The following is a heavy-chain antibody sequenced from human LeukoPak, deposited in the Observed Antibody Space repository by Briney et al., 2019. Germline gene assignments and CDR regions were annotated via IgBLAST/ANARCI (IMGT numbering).Heavy chain of an antibody. Sequence: GGSLRLSCVASGFAVSDNFMAWVRQAPGKGLDWVSISNSGGPTHYAESVRGRFTISRDNSKNTVYLQMSSLRAEDTAVYYCVKGLGFILDYWGQGILVTVSS. J-gene: IGHJ4*02. CDR3: VKGLGFILDY. CDR1: GFAVSDNF. V-gene: IGHV3-53*01. CDR2: SNSGGPT. D-gene: IGHD7-27*01.